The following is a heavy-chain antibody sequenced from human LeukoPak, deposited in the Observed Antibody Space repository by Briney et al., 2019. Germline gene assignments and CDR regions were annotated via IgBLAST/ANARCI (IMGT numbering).Heavy chain of an antibody. CDR2: IIPIFGTA. J-gene: IGHJ4*02. CDR1: GYTFTNYD. V-gene: IGHV1-69*13. CDR3: ARSVYSGSPHY. Sequence: SVKVSCKTSGYTFTNYDINWVRQAPGQGLEWMGGIIPIFGTANYAQKFQGRVTITADESTSTAYMELSSLRSEDTAVYYCARSVYSGSPHYWGQGTLVTVSS. D-gene: IGHD1-26*01.